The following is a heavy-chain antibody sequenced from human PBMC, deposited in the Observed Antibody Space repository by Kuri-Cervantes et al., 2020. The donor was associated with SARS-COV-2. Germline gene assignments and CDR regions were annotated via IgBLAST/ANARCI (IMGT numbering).Heavy chain of an antibody. CDR2: FLPTGVT. CDR3: ARDNILFSGTGFAS. CDR1: GRSINEYY. Sequence: SEPLSLTCTVSGRSINEYYSCWIRQPPGKGLEWIGYFLPTGVTNYDPSLKTRVTMSTDASKNLLSLKLTSVTAADTAVYFCARDNILFSGTGFASGGQGALVTVSS. J-gene: IGHJ4*02. V-gene: IGHV4-59*01. D-gene: IGHD5-12*01.